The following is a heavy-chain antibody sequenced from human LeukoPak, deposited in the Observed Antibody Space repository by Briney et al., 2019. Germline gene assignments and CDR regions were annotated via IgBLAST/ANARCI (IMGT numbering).Heavy chain of an antibody. V-gene: IGHV5-51*01. D-gene: IGHD5-24*01. Sequence: PGESLQFSSTASGYSFSKYWIGWVRQTPGKGLEWMGFIYSDESLIRYSPSFEGQVTISADNSINTAYLQWNSLKASDTAMYYCGRYGLSGNGYTSYFYYGMDFWGQGTAVTVSS. CDR1: GYSFSKYW. CDR2: IYSDESLI. CDR3: GRYGLSGNGYTSYFYYGMDF. J-gene: IGHJ6*02.